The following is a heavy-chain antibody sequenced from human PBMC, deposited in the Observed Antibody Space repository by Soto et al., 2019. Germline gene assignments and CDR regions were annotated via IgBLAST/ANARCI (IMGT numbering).Heavy chain of an antibody. V-gene: IGHV1-69*01. CDR2: IIPIFGTA. D-gene: IGHD2-21*02. CDR3: ARLAYCGGDCDSGSYYCFDY. Sequence: QVQLVQSGAEVKKPGSSVKVSCKASGGTFSSYAISWVRQAPGQGLEWMGGIIPIFGTANYAQKFQGRVTITADESTSTAYMELSSLRSEDTAVYYCARLAYCGGDCDSGSYYCFDYWGQGTLVTVSA. CDR1: GGTFSSYA. J-gene: IGHJ4*02.